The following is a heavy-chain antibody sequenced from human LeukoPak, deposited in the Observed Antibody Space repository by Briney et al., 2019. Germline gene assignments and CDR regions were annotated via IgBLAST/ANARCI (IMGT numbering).Heavy chain of an antibody. J-gene: IGHJ4*02. CDR3: ARTSSSWL. CDR2: IYDSGST. V-gene: IGHV4-59*01. Sequence: PSETLSLTCTVSGASISNYYWSWIRHPPGRGLEWIGCIYDSGSTDYNPSLKSRVTISVDTSKNQFSLKLSSVTAADTAMYYCARTSSSWLWGQGTLVTVSS. D-gene: IGHD6-13*01. CDR1: GASISNYY.